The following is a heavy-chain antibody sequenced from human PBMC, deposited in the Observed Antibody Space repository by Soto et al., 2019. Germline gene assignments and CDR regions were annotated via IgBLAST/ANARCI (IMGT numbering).Heavy chain of an antibody. V-gene: IGHV3-21*01. D-gene: IGHD1-26*01. Sequence: GGSLRLSCAASGFTFSSYSMNWVRQAPGKGLEWVSSISSSSSYIYYADSVKGRFTISRDNAKNSLYLQMNSLRAEDTAVYYCAGDYGDGSYYFDYWGQGTLVTVSS. CDR2: ISSSSSYI. CDR3: AGDYGDGSYYFDY. J-gene: IGHJ4*02. CDR1: GFTFSSYS.